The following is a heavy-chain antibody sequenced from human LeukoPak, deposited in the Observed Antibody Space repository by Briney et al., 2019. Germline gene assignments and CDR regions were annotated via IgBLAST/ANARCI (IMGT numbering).Heavy chain of an antibody. CDR2: IYYSGST. CDR3: ARHPVRGVIMSWFDP. CDR1: GGSISSYY. J-gene: IGHJ5*02. V-gene: IGHV4-59*08. D-gene: IGHD3-10*01. Sequence: SETLPLTCTVSGGSISSYYWSWIRQPPGKGLEWIGYIYYSGSTNYNPSLKSRVTISVDTSKNQFSLKLSSVTAADTAVYYCARHPVRGVIMSWFDPWGQGTLVTVSS.